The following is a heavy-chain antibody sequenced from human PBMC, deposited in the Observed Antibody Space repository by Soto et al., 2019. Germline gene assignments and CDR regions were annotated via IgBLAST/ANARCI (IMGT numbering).Heavy chain of an antibody. Sequence: QVQLVQSGAEVKKPGSSVKVSCKASGGTFSSYAISWVRQAPGQGLEWMGGIIPIFGTANYAQKFQGRVTITADESTSTAYMELSSLRSEDTAVYYSARDGGSDEEYSSSWSSYNWFYPWGQGTLVTVSS. J-gene: IGHJ5*02. V-gene: IGHV1-69*01. CDR2: IIPIFGTA. CDR1: GGTFSSYA. CDR3: ARDGGSDEEYSSSWSSYNWFYP. D-gene: IGHD6-13*01.